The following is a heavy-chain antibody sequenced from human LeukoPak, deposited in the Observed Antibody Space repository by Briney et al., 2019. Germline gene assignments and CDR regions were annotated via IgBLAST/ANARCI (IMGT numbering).Heavy chain of an antibody. CDR1: GFTFSSYA. Sequence: GGSLRLSCAASGFTFSSYAMSWVRQAPGKGLEWVSAISGSGGSTYYADSVKGRFTISRDNSKNTLYLQMNSLRAEDTAVYYCAGRIAVATYYGMDVWGQGTTVTVSS. J-gene: IGHJ6*02. V-gene: IGHV3-23*01. CDR3: AGRIAVATYYGMDV. D-gene: IGHD6-19*01. CDR2: ISGSGGST.